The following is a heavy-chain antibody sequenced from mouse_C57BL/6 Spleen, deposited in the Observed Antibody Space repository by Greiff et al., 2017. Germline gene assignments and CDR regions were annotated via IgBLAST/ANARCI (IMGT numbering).Heavy chain of an antibody. CDR2: IRNKANNHAT. CDR3: TSYDYEYYYAMDY. D-gene: IGHD2-4*01. J-gene: IGHJ4*01. V-gene: IGHV6-6*01. CDR1: GFTFSDAW. Sequence: EVKLVESGGGLVQPGGSMKLSCAASGFTFSDAWMDWVRQSPEKGLEWVAEIRNKANNHATYYAESVKGRFTISRDDSKSSVYLQMNSLRAEDTVIYYCTSYDYEYYYAMDYWGQGTSVTVSS.